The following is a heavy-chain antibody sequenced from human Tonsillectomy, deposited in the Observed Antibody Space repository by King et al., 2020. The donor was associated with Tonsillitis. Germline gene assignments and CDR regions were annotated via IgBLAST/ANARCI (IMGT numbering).Heavy chain of an antibody. J-gene: IGHJ4*02. CDR2: INTEADGATA. CDR1: GFPFINAW. CDR3: TTVDYDFWNGYLLGD. D-gene: IGHD3-3*01. V-gene: IGHV3-15*01. Sequence: EVQLVESGGDLAKPGGSLRLSCAASGFPFINAWMSWVRQAPGKGLEWVGHINTEADGATADYGAAVKGRFTISRDDSTNILYLQMNSLKTEDTAMYYCTTVDYDFWNGYLLGDWGQGTLVTVSS.